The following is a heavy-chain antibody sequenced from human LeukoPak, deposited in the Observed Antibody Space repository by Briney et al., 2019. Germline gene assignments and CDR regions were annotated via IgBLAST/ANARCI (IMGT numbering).Heavy chain of an antibody. Sequence: SETLSLTCAVYGGSFSGYYWSWIRHPPGKGLEWIGEINHSGSTNYNPSLKSRVTISVDTSKNQFSLKLSSVTAADTAVYFCARHYPPDYTFDCWGRGTLVTVSS. V-gene: IGHV4-34*01. CDR3: ARHYPPDYTFDC. CDR1: GGSFSGYY. D-gene: IGHD4-11*01. J-gene: IGHJ4*02. CDR2: INHSGST.